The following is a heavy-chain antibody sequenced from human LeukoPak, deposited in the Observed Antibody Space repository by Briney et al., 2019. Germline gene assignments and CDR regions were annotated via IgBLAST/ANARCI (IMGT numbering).Heavy chain of an antibody. V-gene: IGHV4-34*01. CDR1: GGSFSGYS. J-gene: IGHJ6*02. D-gene: IGHD3-16*01. CDR2: INHSGIH. Sequence: SETLSLTCAFYGGSFSGYSLTWIRQPPGKGLEWIGEINHSGIHHFDPSLKSRVTISADTSKKQVFLNLSSVTAADTAVYYCAKNKVDVMGNQYYYYYGLDVWGQGTTVTVSS. CDR3: AKNKVDVMGNQYYYYYGLDV.